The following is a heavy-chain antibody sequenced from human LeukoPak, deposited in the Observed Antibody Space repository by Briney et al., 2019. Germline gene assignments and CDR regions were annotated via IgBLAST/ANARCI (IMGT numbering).Heavy chain of an antibody. V-gene: IGHV3-23*01. CDR3: AQQLGYCSGGTCYFTY. CDR2: ISNSGGDT. D-gene: IGHD2-15*01. CDR1: GFTFSSYA. Sequence: GGSLRLSCAASGFTFSSYAMSWVRQAPGKGLEWVAAISNSGGDTFYSDSGKGRFTIARDNSKSTLYLQMNSLRVDDTAVYYCAQQLGYCSGGTCYFTYWGQGTLVTVSS. J-gene: IGHJ1*01.